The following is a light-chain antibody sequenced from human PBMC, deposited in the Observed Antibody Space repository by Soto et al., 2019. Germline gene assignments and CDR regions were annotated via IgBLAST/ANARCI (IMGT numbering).Light chain of an antibody. CDR3: QQYYSTPPYT. V-gene: IGKV4-1*01. Sequence: DIVMTQSPDSLAVSLGERATINCKSSQSVLYSSNNKNYLAWYQQKPGQPPKLLIYWASTRESGVPDRFSGSGSGTDFTLTISSLQAEDVAVYYCQQYYSTPPYTFGWGTKLEIK. J-gene: IGKJ2*01. CDR2: WAS. CDR1: QSVLYSSNNKNY.